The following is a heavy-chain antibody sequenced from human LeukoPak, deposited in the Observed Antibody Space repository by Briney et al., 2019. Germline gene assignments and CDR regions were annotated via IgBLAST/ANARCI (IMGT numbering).Heavy chain of an antibody. CDR3: ARDGGDSSWFDP. Sequence: PGGSLRLSCAASGFTFSSYAMHWVRQAPGKGLEWVAVISYDGSNKYYADSVKGRFTISRDNYKNALYLQMNSLRAEDTAVYYCARDGGDSSWFDPWGQGTLVTVSS. CDR2: ISYDGSNK. D-gene: IGHD3-22*01. V-gene: IGHV3-30-3*01. J-gene: IGHJ5*02. CDR1: GFTFSSYA.